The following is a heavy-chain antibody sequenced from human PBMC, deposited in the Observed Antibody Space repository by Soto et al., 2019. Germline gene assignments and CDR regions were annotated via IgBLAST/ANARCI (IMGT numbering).Heavy chain of an antibody. CDR2: ISWNSGSI. CDR3: AKASDGYSSGWYCFDY. J-gene: IGHJ4*02. CDR1: GFTFDDYA. D-gene: IGHD6-19*01. Sequence: SLKISCAASGFTFDDYAMHWVRQAPGKGLEWVSGISWNSGSIGYADSVKGRFTISRDNAKNSLYLQMNSLRAEDTALYYCAKASDGYSSGWYCFDYWGQGTLVIVSS. V-gene: IGHV3-9*01.